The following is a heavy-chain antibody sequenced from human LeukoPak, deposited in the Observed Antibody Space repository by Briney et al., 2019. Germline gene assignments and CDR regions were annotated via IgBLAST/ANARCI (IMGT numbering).Heavy chain of an antibody. V-gene: IGHV3-48*02. CDR2: ISNSDDTR. CDR1: GYTFTSYS. J-gene: IGHJ4*02. CDR3: AKGYTVTGRFDY. Sequence: GGSLRLSCAASGYTFTSYSMSWVRQAPGKGLEWVSFISNSDDTRYYADSVRGRFTISRDDAKNSLYLQMSSLRDGDTAVYYCAKGYTVTGRFDYWGQGTLVTVSS. D-gene: IGHD4-17*01.